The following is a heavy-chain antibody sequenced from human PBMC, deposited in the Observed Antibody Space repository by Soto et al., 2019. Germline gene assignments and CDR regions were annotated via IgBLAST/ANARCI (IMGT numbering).Heavy chain of an antibody. D-gene: IGHD3-9*01. J-gene: IGHJ6*02. CDR2: FDPEDGET. Sequence: ASVKVSCKVSGYTLTELSMHWVRQAPGKGLEWMGGFDPEDGETIYAQKFQGRVTMTEDTSTDTAYMELSSLRSEYTAVYYCATAQGRLGLYGIDVWGQGTTVTVSS. CDR1: GYTLTELS. V-gene: IGHV1-24*01. CDR3: ATAQGRLGLYGIDV.